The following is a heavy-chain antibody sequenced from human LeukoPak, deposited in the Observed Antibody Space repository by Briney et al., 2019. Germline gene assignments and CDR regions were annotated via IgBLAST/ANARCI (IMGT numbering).Heavy chain of an antibody. D-gene: IGHD2-15*01. CDR1: GFTFSSYG. J-gene: IGHJ6*02. Sequence: GGSLRLSCAASGFTFSSYGMHWVSQAPGKGLERVAVISHDGSNKYYADSVKGRFTISRDNSKNTLYLQMNSLRAEDTAVYYCAKGGANIVVVVAPRDYYGMDVWGQGTTVTVSS. CDR2: ISHDGSNK. CDR3: AKGGANIVVVVAPRDYYGMDV. V-gene: IGHV3-30*18.